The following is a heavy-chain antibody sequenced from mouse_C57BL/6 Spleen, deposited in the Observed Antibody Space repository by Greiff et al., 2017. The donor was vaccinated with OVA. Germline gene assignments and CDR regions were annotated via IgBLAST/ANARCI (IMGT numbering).Heavy chain of an antibody. CDR2: IYPGAGDT. CDR3: AREGYDGYYPFAY. V-gene: IGHV1-82*01. J-gene: IGHJ3*01. CDR1: GYAFSSSW. Sequence: VQLQQSGPELVKPGASVKISCKASGYAFSSSWMNWVKQRPGKGLEWIGRIYPGAGDTNYNGTFTGKATLTADKSSSTAYMQLSSLTSEDSAVYFCAREGYDGYYPFAYWGQGTLVTVSA. D-gene: IGHD2-3*01.